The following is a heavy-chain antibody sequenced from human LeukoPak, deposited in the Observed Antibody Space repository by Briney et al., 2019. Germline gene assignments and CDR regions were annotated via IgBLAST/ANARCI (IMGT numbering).Heavy chain of an antibody. J-gene: IGHJ6*03. CDR1: GFTFDDFA. D-gene: IGHD3-9*01. V-gene: IGHV3-9*01. Sequence: PGRSLRLSCAASGFTFDDFAMHWVRQVPGKALEWVSGISWNSANIDYADSVRGRLTISRDNAKNSLYLQMNSLRAEDTALYYCAKEGYYDILAGYHTYSYYYMDVWGKGTTVTVSS. CDR2: ISWNSANI. CDR3: AKEGYYDILAGYHTYSYYYMDV.